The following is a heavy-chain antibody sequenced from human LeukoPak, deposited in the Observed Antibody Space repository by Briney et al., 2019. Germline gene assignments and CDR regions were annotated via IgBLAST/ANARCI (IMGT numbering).Heavy chain of an antibody. CDR3: ARDTGGYNGNWFDP. Sequence: GGSLRLSCAASGFTFSSYSMNWVRQAPGKGLEWVSVIYSGGSTYYADSVKGRFTISRDNSKNTLYLQMNSLRAEDTAVYCCARDTGGYNGNWFDPWGQGTLVTVSS. V-gene: IGHV3-53*01. CDR1: GFTFSSYS. D-gene: IGHD1-14*01. CDR2: IYSGGST. J-gene: IGHJ5*02.